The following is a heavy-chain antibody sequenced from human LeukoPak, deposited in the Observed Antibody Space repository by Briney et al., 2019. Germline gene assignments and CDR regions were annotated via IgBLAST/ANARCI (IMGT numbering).Heavy chain of an antibody. CDR3: ARMQQQLVRSRGAEGVWFDP. CDR1: GGSISSYY. Sequence: TASETLSLTCTVSGGSISSYYWSWIRQPPGKGLEWIGYIYYSGSTNYNPSLKSRVTISVDTSKNQFSLKLSSVTAADTAVYYCARMQQQLVRSRGAEGVWFDPWGQGTLVTVSS. CDR2: IYYSGST. J-gene: IGHJ5*02. V-gene: IGHV4-59*01. D-gene: IGHD6-13*01.